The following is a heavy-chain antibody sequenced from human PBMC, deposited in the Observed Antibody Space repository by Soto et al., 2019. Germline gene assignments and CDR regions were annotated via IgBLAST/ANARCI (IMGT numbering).Heavy chain of an antibody. J-gene: IGHJ3*02. V-gene: IGHV1-69*02. CDR2: IIPILGIA. CDR3: ARAGSYDILTGMMNRGAFDI. D-gene: IGHD3-9*01. Sequence: QVQLVQSGAEVKKPGSSVKVSCKASGGTFSSYTISWVRQAPGQGLEWMGRIIPILGIANYAQKFQGRVTITADKTTSTAYRELSSLRSEDTAVYYCARAGSYDILTGMMNRGAFDIWGQGTMVTVSS. CDR1: GGTFSSYT.